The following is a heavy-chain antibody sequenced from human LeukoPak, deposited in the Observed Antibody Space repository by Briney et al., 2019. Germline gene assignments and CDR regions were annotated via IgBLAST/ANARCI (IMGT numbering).Heavy chain of an antibody. CDR3: ARQGRSHYYFDY. CDR1: GYSISSGYY. V-gene: IGHV4-38-2*01. CDR2: IYHSGST. D-gene: IGHD6-13*01. J-gene: IGHJ4*02. Sequence: PSETLSLTCAVSGYSISSGYYWGWIRQPPGKGLEWIGSIYHSGSTYYSPSLKSRVTISVDTSKNQFSLKLSSVTAADTAVYYCARQGRSHYYFDYWGQGTLVTVSS.